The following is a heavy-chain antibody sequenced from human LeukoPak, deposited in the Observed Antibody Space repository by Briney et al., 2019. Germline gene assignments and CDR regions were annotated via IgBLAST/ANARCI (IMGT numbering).Heavy chain of an antibody. CDR1: GFTFSSYA. Sequence: PGGSLRLSCAASGFTFSSYAMSWVRQAPGKGLEWVSSISGNSGSTYYADSVKGRFTISRDNSKNTLYLQMDSLRAEDTAVYFCARRYYDSIDYWGQGTLVTVSS. V-gene: IGHV3-23*01. CDR2: ISGNSGST. CDR3: ARRYYDSIDY. J-gene: IGHJ4*02. D-gene: IGHD3-22*01.